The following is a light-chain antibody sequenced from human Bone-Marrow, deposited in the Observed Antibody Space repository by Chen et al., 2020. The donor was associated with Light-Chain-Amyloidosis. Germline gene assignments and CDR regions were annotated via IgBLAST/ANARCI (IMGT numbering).Light chain of an antibody. CDR2: EVT. J-gene: IGLJ1*01. CDR3: SSYTITNTLV. V-gene: IGLV2-14*01. Sequence: QSALTQPASVSGSPGQSITISCTGTSSDVGGDNHVSWYQPHPDKAPNLMIYEVTNRPSWVPDRFSGSKSDNTASLTISGLQTEDEADYFCSSYTITNTLVFGSGTRVTVL. CDR1: SSDVGGDNH.